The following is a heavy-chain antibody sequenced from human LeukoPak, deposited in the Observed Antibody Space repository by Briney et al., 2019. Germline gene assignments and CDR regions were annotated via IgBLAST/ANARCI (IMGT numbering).Heavy chain of an antibody. V-gene: IGHV3-23*01. CDR2: ISGSGGST. Sequence: PGGSLRLSCAASGFTFSSYAMSWVRQAPGKGLEWVSAISGSGGSTYYADSVKGRFTISGDNSKNTLYLQMNSLRAEDTAVYYCAKGGYGDYPVRRYYYYGMDVWGQGTTVTVSS. CDR1: GFTFSSYA. J-gene: IGHJ6*02. D-gene: IGHD4-17*01. CDR3: AKGGYGDYPVRRYYYYGMDV.